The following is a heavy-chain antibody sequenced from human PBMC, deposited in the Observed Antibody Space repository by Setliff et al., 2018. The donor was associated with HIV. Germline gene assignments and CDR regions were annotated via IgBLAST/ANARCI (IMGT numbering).Heavy chain of an antibody. CDR2: IIPIFGTT. J-gene: IGHJ6*03. Sequence: RASVKVSCKASGGTFSSYPISWVRQAPGQGLEWMGGIIPIFGTTHYAQKFQGRVTVTADESTSTAYMQLSGLRSDDTAVYYCARGRNYDSSGYGDYYYYMDVWGKGTTVTVSS. CDR1: GGTFSSYP. D-gene: IGHD3-22*01. V-gene: IGHV1-69*13. CDR3: ARGRNYDSSGYGDYYYYMDV.